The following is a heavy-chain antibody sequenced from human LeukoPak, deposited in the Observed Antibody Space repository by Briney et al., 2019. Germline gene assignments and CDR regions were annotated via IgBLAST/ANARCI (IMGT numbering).Heavy chain of an antibody. CDR2: ISWNSGSI. CDR1: GFTFDDYA. Sequence: PGRSLRLSCAASGFTFDDYAMHWVRQAPGKGLEWVSGISWNSGSIGYADSAKGRFTISRDNAKNSLYLQMNSLRAEDTALYYCAKDLEDGMDVWGQGTTVTVSS. J-gene: IGHJ6*02. V-gene: IGHV3-9*01. CDR3: AKDLEDGMDV.